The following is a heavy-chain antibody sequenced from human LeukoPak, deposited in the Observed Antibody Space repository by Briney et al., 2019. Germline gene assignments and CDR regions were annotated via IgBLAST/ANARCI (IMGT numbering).Heavy chain of an antibody. D-gene: IGHD3-9*01. Sequence: PVGSLRLTCAASGFTVSSHAMSWVRQAPGKGLEWVSTFSGSGGSTYYADSLKGRYTISRDTSKNTLYLQMNSLRAEDTAVYYCAKAGMRNYDILTYFDFWGQGTLVTVSS. CDR3: AKAGMRNYDILTYFDF. J-gene: IGHJ4*02. CDR1: GFTVSSHA. V-gene: IGHV3-23*01. CDR2: FSGSGGST.